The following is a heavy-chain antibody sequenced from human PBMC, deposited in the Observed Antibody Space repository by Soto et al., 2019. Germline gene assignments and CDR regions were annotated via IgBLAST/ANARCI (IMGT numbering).Heavy chain of an antibody. CDR3: ARGGYSSAWECVF. J-gene: IGHJ4*02. D-gene: IGHD6-6*01. CDR1: GYTFTTYD. CDR2: VSPHSGST. V-gene: IGHV1-8*01. Sequence: QVQLVQSGAEVKKPGASLRVSCKASGYTFTTYDINWVRQTPGQGLEWMGWVSPHSGSTGFAQKFQGRLTMTTNTTITTAYMDLISLRSGDAFVYFCARGGYSSAWECVFWGQGTLVTVS.